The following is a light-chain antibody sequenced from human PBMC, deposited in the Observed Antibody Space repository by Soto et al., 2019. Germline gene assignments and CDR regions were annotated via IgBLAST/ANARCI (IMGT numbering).Light chain of an antibody. CDR1: SSDVGSYNL. CDR3: CSYAGSDTLI. V-gene: IGLV2-23*01. CDR2: AGN. J-gene: IGLJ2*01. Sequence: QSALTQPASVSGSPGQSITISCTGTSSDVGSYNLVSWYQQHPGKAPKLMIYAGNKRPSGVSIRFSGSKSGNTASLTISGLQAEDEAIYYCCSYAGSDTLIFGGGTKLTVL.